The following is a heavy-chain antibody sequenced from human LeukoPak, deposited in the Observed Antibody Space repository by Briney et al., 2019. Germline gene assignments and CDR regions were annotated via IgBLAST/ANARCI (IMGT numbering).Heavy chain of an antibody. D-gene: IGHD6-19*01. CDR3: ARAVAYFDY. CDR1: GGSISSYY. CDR2: IYYIGST. Sequence: SETLSLTCTVSGGSISSYYWSWIRQPPGKGLEWIGYIYYIGSTNYNPSLKSRVTISADTSKNQFSLKLSSVTAADTAVYYSARAVAYFDYWGQGTLVTVSS. J-gene: IGHJ4*02. V-gene: IGHV4-59*08.